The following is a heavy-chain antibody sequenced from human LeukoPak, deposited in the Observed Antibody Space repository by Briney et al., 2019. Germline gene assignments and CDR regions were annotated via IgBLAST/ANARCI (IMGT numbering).Heavy chain of an antibody. Sequence: GESLKISCKGSGYSFTSYWIGWVRQMPGKGLEWMGIIYPGDSDTRYSPSFQGQVTISADKSISTAYLQWSSLKASDTAMYYCASAGRYYDSTGYYFDYWGQGTLVTVSS. J-gene: IGHJ4*02. CDR2: IYPGDSDT. V-gene: IGHV5-51*01. D-gene: IGHD3-22*01. CDR1: GYSFTSYW. CDR3: ASAGRYYDSTGYYFDY.